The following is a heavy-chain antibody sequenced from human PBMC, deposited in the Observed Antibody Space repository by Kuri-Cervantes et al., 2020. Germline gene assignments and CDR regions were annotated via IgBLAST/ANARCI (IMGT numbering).Heavy chain of an antibody. J-gene: IGHJ6*02. D-gene: IGHD3-3*01. CDR1: GFTFSDYY. CDR3: AKTYYDFWSGYSNYYYYGMDV. CDR2: ISSSGSTI. Sequence: GGSLRLSCAASGFTFSDYYMSWIRQAPGKGLEWVSYISSSGSTIYYADSVKGRFTISRDNSKNTLYLQMNSLRAEDTAVYYCAKTYYDFWSGYSNYYYYGMDVWGQGTTVTVSS. V-gene: IGHV3-11*04.